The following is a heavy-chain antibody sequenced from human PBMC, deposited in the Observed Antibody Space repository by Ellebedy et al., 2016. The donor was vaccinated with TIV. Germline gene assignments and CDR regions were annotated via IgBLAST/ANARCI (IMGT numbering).Heavy chain of an antibody. CDR2: IIPILGIA. CDR3: ARDGLGWYFDL. J-gene: IGHJ2*01. Sequence: AASVKVSCKASGGTFSSYAISWVRQAPGQGLEWMGRIIPILGIANYAQKFQGRVTITADKSTSTAYMELSSLRAEDTAVYYCARDGLGWYFDLWGRGTLVTVSS. CDR1: GGTFSSYA. D-gene: IGHD3/OR15-3a*01. V-gene: IGHV1-69*04.